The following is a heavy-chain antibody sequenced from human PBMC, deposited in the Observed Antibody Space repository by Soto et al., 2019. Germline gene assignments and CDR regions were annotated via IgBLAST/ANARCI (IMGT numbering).Heavy chain of an antibody. V-gene: IGHV3-74*01. J-gene: IGHJ4*02. CDR1: GFTFSSYW. CDR3: AXGYCTNGVCPPFDY. Sequence: EVQLVESGGGLVQPGGSLRLSCAASGFTFSSYWMHWVRQAPGKGLVWVSRINSDGSSTSYADSVKGRFTISRDNDKNTLYLQMXXXRXXDXAVYXCAXGYCTNGVCPPFDYWGQGTLVTVSS. CDR2: INSDGSST. D-gene: IGHD2-8*01.